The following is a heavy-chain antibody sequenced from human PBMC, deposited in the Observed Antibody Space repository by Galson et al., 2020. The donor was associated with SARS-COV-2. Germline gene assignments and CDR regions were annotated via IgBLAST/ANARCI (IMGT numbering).Heavy chain of an antibody. Sequence: SETLSLTCTVSGGSISSYYWSWIRQPPGKGLEWIGYIYYSGSTNYNPSLKSRVTISVDTSKNQFSLKLSSVTAADTAVYYCARDFGGLGFWSGYSFDPWGQGTLVTVSS. CDR1: GGSISSYY. V-gene: IGHV4-59*01. J-gene: IGHJ5*02. CDR2: IYYSGST. CDR3: ARDFGGLGFWSGYSFDP. D-gene: IGHD3-3*01.